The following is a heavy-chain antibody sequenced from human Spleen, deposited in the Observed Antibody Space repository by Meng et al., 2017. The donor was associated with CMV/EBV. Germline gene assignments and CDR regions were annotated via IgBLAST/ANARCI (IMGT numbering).Heavy chain of an antibody. Sequence: GESLKISCAASGFTFSGYAMSWVRQAPGQGLEWVSGITWNGGRTGYADSVKGRFTISRDNARNSLYLQMNSLRAEDTAFYHCARDTSYGSFDYWGQGTMVTVSS. V-gene: IGHV3-20*01. CDR1: GFTFSGYA. J-gene: IGHJ4*02. CDR3: ARDTSYGSFDY. D-gene: IGHD3-10*01. CDR2: ITWNGGRT.